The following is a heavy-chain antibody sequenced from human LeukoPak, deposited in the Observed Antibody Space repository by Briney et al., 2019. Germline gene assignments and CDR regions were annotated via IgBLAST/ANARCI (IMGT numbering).Heavy chain of an antibody. V-gene: IGHV3-30*18. CDR1: GFTFSSYA. J-gene: IGHJ6*02. CDR3: AKDVYYGSLYYYGMDV. Sequence: GGSLRLSCAASGFTFSSYAMSWVRQAPGKGLEWVAVISYDGSNKYYADSVKGRFTISRDNSKNTLYLQMNSLRAEDTAVYYCAKDVYYGSLYYYGMDVWGQGTTVTVSS. CDR2: ISYDGSNK. D-gene: IGHD3-10*01.